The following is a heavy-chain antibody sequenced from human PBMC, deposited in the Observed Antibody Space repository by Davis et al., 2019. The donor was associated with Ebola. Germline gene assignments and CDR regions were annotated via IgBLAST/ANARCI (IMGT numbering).Heavy chain of an antibody. J-gene: IGHJ6*02. CDR1: GYTFTYRY. Sequence: SVQVSCKASGYTFTYRYLHWVRQAPGQALEWMGWITAFNGNTNYAQKFQDRVTITRDRSMSTAYMKLSSLRSEDTAMYFCASETAVSGMRHGEYYYYGMDVWGQGTTVTVSS. CDR3: ASETAVSGMRHGEYYYYGMDV. CDR2: ITAFNGNT. V-gene: IGHV1-45*01. D-gene: IGHD6-19*01.